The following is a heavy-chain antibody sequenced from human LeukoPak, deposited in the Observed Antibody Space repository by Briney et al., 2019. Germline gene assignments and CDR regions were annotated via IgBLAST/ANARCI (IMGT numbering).Heavy chain of an antibody. D-gene: IGHD6-25*01. Sequence: SETLSLTCAVYGGSFSGYYWSWIRQPPGKGLEWIGEINHSGSTNYNPSLKSRVTISVDTSKNQFSLKLSSVTAADTAVYYCARGSGATDYWGQGTLVTVSS. J-gene: IGHJ4*02. CDR2: INHSGST. CDR1: GGSFSGYY. V-gene: IGHV4-34*01. CDR3: ARGSGATDY.